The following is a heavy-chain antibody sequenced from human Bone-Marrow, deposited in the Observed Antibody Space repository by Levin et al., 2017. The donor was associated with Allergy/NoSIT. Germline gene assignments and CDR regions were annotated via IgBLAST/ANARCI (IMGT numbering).Heavy chain of an antibody. J-gene: IGHJ4*02. V-gene: IGHV4-38-2*02. CDR1: GYSISSGYY. Sequence: SQTLSLTCTVSGYSISSGYYWGWIRQPPGKGLEWIGSIYHSGSTYYNPSLKSRVTISVDTSKNQFSLKLSSVTAADTAVYYCARTSSWYIDYWGQGTLVTVSS. CDR2: IYHSGST. CDR3: ARTSSWYIDY. D-gene: IGHD2-2*01.